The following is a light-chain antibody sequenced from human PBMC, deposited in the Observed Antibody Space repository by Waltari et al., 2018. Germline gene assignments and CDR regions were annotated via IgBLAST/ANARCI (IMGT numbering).Light chain of an antibody. J-gene: IGLJ2*01. Sequence: QSVRTQPPSVSGAPGQRVTISCTGSSSNIGAGYDVHWYQQLPGPAPKTLNFGNINRPSGVRDRFSGSMSGTSASRAITGLQAEDEADYYCQSYDSSLGGSRVFGGGTKLTVL. CDR1: SSNIGAGYD. CDR2: GNI. CDR3: QSYDSSLGGSRV. V-gene: IGLV1-40*01.